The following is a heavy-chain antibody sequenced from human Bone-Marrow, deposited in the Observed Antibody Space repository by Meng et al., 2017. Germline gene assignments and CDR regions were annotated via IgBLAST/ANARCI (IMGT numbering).Heavy chain of an antibody. D-gene: IGHD3-22*01. CDR1: GGSISSSNW. V-gene: IGHV4-4*02. CDR3: ARDSRTYYYDSSGYTFDY. Sequence: QVPLQASGPGLVKPSGTLSLTCAVSGGSISSSNWWSWVRQPPGKGLEWIGEIYHSGSTNYNPSLKSRVTISVDKSKNQFSLKLSSVTAADTAVYYCARDSRTYYYDSSGYTFDYWGQGTLVTVSS. J-gene: IGHJ4*02. CDR2: IYHSGST.